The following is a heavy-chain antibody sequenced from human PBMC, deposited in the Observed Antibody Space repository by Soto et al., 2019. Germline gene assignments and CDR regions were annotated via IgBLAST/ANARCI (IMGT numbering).Heavy chain of an antibody. V-gene: IGHV3-21*01. CDR3: AIGLVLRFLECLSPLGY. Sequence: EVQLVESGGGLVKPGGSLRLSCAASGFTFSSYSMNWVRQAPGKGLEWVSSISSSSSYIYYADSVKGRFTISRDNAKNLLYLKMNSLRAEDTAVYYCAIGLVLRFLECLSPLGYCGQGTLVTVSS. J-gene: IGHJ4*02. CDR1: GFTFSSYS. CDR2: ISSSSSYI. D-gene: IGHD3-3*01.